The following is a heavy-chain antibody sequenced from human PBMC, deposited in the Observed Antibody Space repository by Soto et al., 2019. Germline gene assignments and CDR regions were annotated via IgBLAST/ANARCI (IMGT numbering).Heavy chain of an antibody. CDR1: GGSISSYY. Sequence: SSETLSLTCTVSGGSISSYYWSWIRQPPGKGLEWIGYIYYSGSTNYNPSLKSRVTISVDTSKNQFSLKLSSVTAADTAVYYCARVSPYYYSFDWGQGTLVTVSS. J-gene: IGHJ4*02. V-gene: IGHV4-59*01. CDR3: ARVSPYYYSFD. D-gene: IGHD3-10*01. CDR2: IYYSGST.